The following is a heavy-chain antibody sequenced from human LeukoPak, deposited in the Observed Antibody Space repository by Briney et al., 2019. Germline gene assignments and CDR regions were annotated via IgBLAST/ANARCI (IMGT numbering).Heavy chain of an antibody. CDR2: IHNSGRT. Sequence: SETLSLTCSVSGGSVSSYYWSWIRQSPGKGLEWIGYIHNSGRTDYNPSLKSRVTGFVDTSKNQVSLRLSSVTAADTAVYYCARHGTISSESYFDYWGQGALVTVSS. CDR3: ARHGTISSESYFDY. V-gene: IGHV4-59*08. D-gene: IGHD1-14*01. J-gene: IGHJ4*02. CDR1: GGSVSSYY.